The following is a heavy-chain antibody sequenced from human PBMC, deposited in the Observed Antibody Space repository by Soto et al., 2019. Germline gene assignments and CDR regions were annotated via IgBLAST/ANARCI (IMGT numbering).Heavy chain of an antibody. CDR1: AFNFNNYA. Sequence: EVQLLESGGGLVQPGGSLSLSCAASAFNFNNYAMSWVRQAPGKGLEWVSGIGGSGRTTYYADSMKGRFTISRDNSNNTLFLQMNSLRAEDTAVYYCAKSRYSDSSGDFYDYWGQGTLVTVSS. CDR2: IGGSGRTT. D-gene: IGHD3-22*01. J-gene: IGHJ4*02. CDR3: AKSRYSDSSGDFYDY. V-gene: IGHV3-23*01.